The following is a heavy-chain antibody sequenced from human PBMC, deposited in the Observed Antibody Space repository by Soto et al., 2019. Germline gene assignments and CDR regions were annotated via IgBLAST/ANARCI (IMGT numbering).Heavy chain of an antibody. CDR1: GFIFSSHW. CDR2: IGPDGSNI. CDR3: IRHPPWSFDY. J-gene: IGHJ4*02. D-gene: IGHD1-1*01. Sequence: GGSLRLSCAASGFIFSSHWMHWVRQAPGKGLVGVSHIGPDGSNIWEADSVQGRFTISRDNARNRLYLQMNSLRDEDTAIYYCIRHPPWSFDYWGPAILVTVSS. V-gene: IGHV3-74*01.